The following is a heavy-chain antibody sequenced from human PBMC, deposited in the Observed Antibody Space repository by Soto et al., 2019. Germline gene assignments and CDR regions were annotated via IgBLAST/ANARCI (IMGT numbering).Heavy chain of an antibody. Sequence: SETLSLTCAVSGGSISSGGYSWSWIRQPPGKGLEWIGSIYYSGSTYYNPSLKSRVTVSVDTSKNQFSLKLSSVTAADTAVYYCARGRTSGTLFDYWGQGTLVTVSS. CDR3: ARGRTSGTLFDY. V-gene: IGHV4-30-2*03. CDR2: IYYSGST. CDR1: GGSISSGGYS. D-gene: IGHD2-2*01. J-gene: IGHJ4*02.